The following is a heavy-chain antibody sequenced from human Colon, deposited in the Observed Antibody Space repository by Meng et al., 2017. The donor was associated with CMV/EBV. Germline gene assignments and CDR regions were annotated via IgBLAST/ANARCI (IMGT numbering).Heavy chain of an antibody. D-gene: IGHD3-3*01. CDR3: ARSGYDFWSGYYNMYYFDY. CDR2: IYYSGST. CDR1: GGSISSYY. V-gene: IGHV4-59*01. Sequence: SETLSLTCTVSGGSISSYYWSWIRQPPGKGLEWIGYIYYSGSTNYNPSLKSRVTISVDTSKNQFSLKLRSVTAADTAVYYCARSGYDFWSGYYNMYYFDYWGQGTLVTVSS. J-gene: IGHJ4*02.